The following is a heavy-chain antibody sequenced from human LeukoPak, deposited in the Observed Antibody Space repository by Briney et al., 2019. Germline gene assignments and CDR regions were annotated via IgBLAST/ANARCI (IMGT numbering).Heavy chain of an antibody. J-gene: IGHJ4*02. CDR2: IYYSGST. V-gene: IGHV4-59*01. CDR1: GGSISSYY. CDR3: ARGIVGATHFDS. Sequence: SETLSLTCTVSGGSISSYYWSWLRQPPGKGLEGIGYIYYSGSTNYNPSLKSRVTISVDTSKNQFSLKLSSVTAADTAVSYCARGIVGATHFDSWGQGTLVTVSS. D-gene: IGHD1-26*01.